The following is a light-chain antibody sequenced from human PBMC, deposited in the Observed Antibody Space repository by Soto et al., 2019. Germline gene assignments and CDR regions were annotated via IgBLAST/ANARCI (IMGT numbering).Light chain of an antibody. V-gene: IGKV4-1*01. CDR1: QSVLYSSNNKNY. CDR3: QQDYGSAPRT. CDR2: WAS. Sequence: DIVMTQSPDSLAVSLGERATINCKSSQSVLYSSNNKNYLAWYQQKPGQPPKLLISWASTRESGVPDRFSGSGYGTEFPLTISRLQAEEVAVYYCQQDYGSAPRTFGQGTKVEI. J-gene: IGKJ1*01.